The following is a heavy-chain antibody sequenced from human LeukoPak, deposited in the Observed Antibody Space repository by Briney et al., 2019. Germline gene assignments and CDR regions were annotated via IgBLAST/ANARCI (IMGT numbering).Heavy chain of an antibody. CDR1: GNSISSSNW. CDR2: IYYSGST. J-gene: IGHJ4*02. Sequence: PSETLSLTCAVSGNSISSSNWWGWIRQPPGKGLEWIGYIYYSGSTYYNPSLKSRVTMSVDTSKNQFSLKLSSVTAVDTAVYYCARGGYCSGGSCYPGPPDYWGQGTLVTVSS. CDR3: ARGGYCSGGSCYPGPPDY. V-gene: IGHV4-28*01. D-gene: IGHD2-15*01.